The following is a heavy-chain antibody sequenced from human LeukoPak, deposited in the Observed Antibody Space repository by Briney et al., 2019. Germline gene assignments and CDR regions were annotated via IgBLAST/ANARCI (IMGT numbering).Heavy chain of an antibody. CDR3: ARDRGSQPFIDY. J-gene: IGHJ4*02. Sequence: SETLSLTCTVSGGSIDTYYWNWIRQPPGQGLEGIGYVFHTGSTNYNPSPKSRVTISVDTSKNQFSLKLSSVTAADTAVYYCARDRGSQPFIDYWGQGTLVTVSS. D-gene: IGHD1-26*01. CDR1: GGSIDTYY. V-gene: IGHV4-59*01. CDR2: VFHTGST.